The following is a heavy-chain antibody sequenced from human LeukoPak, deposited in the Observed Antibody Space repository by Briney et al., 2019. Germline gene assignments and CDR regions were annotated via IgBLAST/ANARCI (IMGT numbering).Heavy chain of an antibody. CDR2: INPNSGGT. D-gene: IGHD2-21*02. J-gene: IGHJ4*02. V-gene: IGHV1-2*02. Sequence: GASVKVSCKASGYTFTCYYMHWVRQAPGQGLEWMGWINPNSGGTNYAQKFQGRVTMTRDTSISTAYMELSRLRSDDTAVYYCARVPINSYSSSCYNVVTAIRAPRYYFDYWGQGTLVTVSS. CDR3: ARVPINSYSSSCYNVVTAIRAPRYYFDY. CDR1: GYTFTCYY.